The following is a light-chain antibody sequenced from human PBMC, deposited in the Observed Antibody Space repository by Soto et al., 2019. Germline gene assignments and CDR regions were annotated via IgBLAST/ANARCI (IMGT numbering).Light chain of an antibody. CDR3: QQSYSTLYT. J-gene: IGKJ2*01. V-gene: IGKV1-39*01. Sequence: DIQMTQSPSSLSASVGDRVTITCRARQSISSYLNWYQQKPGKAPKVLIYAASSLQSGVPSRFSGSGSGTDFTLTISSLQPEDFATYYCQQSYSTLYTFGQGTKVEIK. CDR2: AAS. CDR1: QSISSY.